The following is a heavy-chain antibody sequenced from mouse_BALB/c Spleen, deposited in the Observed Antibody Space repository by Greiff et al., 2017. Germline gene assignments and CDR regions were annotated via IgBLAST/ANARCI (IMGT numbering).Heavy chain of an antibody. CDR3: ARLDGYSGFDY. D-gene: IGHD2-3*01. CDR1: GYAFSSYW. J-gene: IGHJ2*01. CDR2: IYPGDGDT. V-gene: IGHV1-80*01. Sequence: QVQLQQSGAELVRPGSSVKISCKASGYAFSSYWMNWVKQRPGQGLEWIGQIYPGDGDTNYNGKFKGKATLTADKSSSTAYMQLSSLTSEDSAVYFCARLDGYSGFDYWGQGTTLTVSS.